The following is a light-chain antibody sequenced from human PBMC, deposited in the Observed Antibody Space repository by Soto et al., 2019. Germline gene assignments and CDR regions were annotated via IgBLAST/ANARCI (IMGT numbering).Light chain of an antibody. J-gene: IGKJ5*01. CDR2: AVS. CDR3: QQYNKWPSIT. V-gene: IGKV3-15*01. Sequence: EIVLTQSPATLSVSPGERATLSCRASQSVSRHLAWYQQKVGQAPRLLIYAVSTRATGIPPRFTGGGSGTDFTLSISSLQSEDFAVYYCQQYNKWPSITFGQGTRLEIK. CDR1: QSVSRH.